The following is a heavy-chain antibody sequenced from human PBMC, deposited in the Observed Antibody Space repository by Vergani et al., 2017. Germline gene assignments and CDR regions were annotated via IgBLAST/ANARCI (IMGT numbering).Heavy chain of an antibody. Sequence: QVQLQQWGAGLLKPSETLSLTCAVYGGSFSGYYWSWIRQPPGKGLEWIGYIYYSGSTYYNPSLKSRVTISVDTSKNQFSLKLSSVTAADTAVYYCARTSLTYYYASSGYSYFDYWGQGTLVTVSS. CDR3: ARTSLTYYYASSGYSYFDY. CDR2: IYYSGST. V-gene: IGHV4-34*01. D-gene: IGHD3-22*01. CDR1: GGSFSGYY. J-gene: IGHJ4*02.